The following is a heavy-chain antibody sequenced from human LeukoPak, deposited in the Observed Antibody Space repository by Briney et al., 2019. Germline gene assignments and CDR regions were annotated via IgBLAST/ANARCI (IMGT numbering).Heavy chain of an antibody. D-gene: IGHD5-18*01. CDR3: GRDTAMVPILDY. CDR1: GFAFSSYS. Sequence: GGSLRLSCAASGFAFSSYSMNWVRQAPGKGLECVSSISSSSSYIYYAESVKRRFTNSRDNAKNSLYLQMKSLRAEDTAVYYCGRDTAMVPILDYWGQGTLVTVSS. V-gene: IGHV3-21*01. J-gene: IGHJ4*02. CDR2: ISSSSSYI.